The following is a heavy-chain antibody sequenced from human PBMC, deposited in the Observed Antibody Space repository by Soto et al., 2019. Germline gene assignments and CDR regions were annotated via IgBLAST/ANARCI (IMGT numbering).Heavy chain of an antibody. CDR2: IIPIFGTA. D-gene: IGHD4-17*01. J-gene: IGHJ6*02. V-gene: IGHV1-69*12. CDR3: ASPTTVTTRFYSYYGMDV. CDR1: GGTFSSYA. Sequence: QVQLVQSGAEVKKPGSSVKVSCKASGGTFSSYAISWVRQAPGQGLEWMGGIIPIFGTANYAQKFQGRVTISAYESTRTAYMELSSLGAEDTAVYYCASPTTVTTRFYSYYGMDVWGQGTTVTVSS.